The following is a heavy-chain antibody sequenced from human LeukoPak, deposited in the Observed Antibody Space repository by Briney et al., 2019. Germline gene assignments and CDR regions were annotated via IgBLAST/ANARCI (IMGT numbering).Heavy chain of an antibody. Sequence: GASVKVSCKASGYTFTSYYMHWVRQAPGQGLEWMGIINPSGGSTSYAQKFQGRVTMTRDTSTSTVYMELSSLRSEDTAVYYCARDKADSSGFFVRRIDYYYYMDAWGKGTTVTVSS. CDR1: GYTFTSYY. J-gene: IGHJ6*03. CDR2: INPSGGST. D-gene: IGHD3-22*01. V-gene: IGHV1-46*01. CDR3: ARDKADSSGFFVRRIDYYYYMDA.